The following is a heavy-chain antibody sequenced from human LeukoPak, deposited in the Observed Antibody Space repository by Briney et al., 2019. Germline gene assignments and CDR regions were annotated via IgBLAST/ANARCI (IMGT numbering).Heavy chain of an antibody. CDR1: GFTFSSYW. J-gene: IGHJ4*02. D-gene: IGHD2-8*01. V-gene: IGHV3-7*01. CDR2: IRQGGSEK. Sequence: GGSLRLSCAASGFTFSSYWMSWVRQAPGKGLEWVANIRQGGSEKYYVDSVKGRFTISRDNAKNSLYLQMNSLRAEDTAVYYCARGAGYCTNGVCLNYFDYWGQGTLVTVSS. CDR3: ARGAGYCTNGVCLNYFDY.